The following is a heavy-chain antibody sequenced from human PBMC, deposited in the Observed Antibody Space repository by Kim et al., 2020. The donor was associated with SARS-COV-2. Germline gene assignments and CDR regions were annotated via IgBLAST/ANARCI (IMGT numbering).Heavy chain of an antibody. CDR2: INAGNGKT. Sequence: ASVKVSCKASEYTFATYGVHWVRQAPGQRLEWMGWINAGNGKTKYSERFQGRVTFTRDTSTSTAYMELSSLRSEDTAVYYCARSYGSGTDYNCFDPWGQGTLVTVSS. J-gene: IGHJ5*02. CDR1: EYTFATYG. D-gene: IGHD3-10*01. V-gene: IGHV1-3*01. CDR3: ARSYGSGTDYNCFDP.